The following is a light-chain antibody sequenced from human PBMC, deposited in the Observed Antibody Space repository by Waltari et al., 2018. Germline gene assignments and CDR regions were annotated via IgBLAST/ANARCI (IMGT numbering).Light chain of an antibody. V-gene: IGKV3-20*01. CDR3: QQYGSSSWT. CDR1: QSVSSSY. J-gene: IGKJ1*01. CDR2: GAS. Sequence: EIVLTQSPGTLSLSPGERATLSCRASQSVSSSYLAWYQQKPGQAPRLLIYGASSSATGIPDRFSGSGSGTDFTLTISRLEPEDFAMYYCQQYGSSSWTFGQGTKVEIK.